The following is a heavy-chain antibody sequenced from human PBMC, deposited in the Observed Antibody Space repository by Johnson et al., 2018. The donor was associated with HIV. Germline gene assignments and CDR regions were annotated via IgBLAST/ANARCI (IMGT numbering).Heavy chain of an antibody. Sequence: VQLVESGGGLVQPGGSLRLSCAASGFTFSNYWMHWVRQAPGKGLVWVSRINWDGGSTGYADSVKGRFTISRDHAKNTLYLQMNSLRAEDTAVYYCAREKSVAATYVAFDIWGQGTMVTVSS. CDR2: INWDGGST. V-gene: IGHV3-74*01. J-gene: IGHJ3*02. D-gene: IGHD2-15*01. CDR3: AREKSVAATYVAFDI. CDR1: GFTFSNYW.